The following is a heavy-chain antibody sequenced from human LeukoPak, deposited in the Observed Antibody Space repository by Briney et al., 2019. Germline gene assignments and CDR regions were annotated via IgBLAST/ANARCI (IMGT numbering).Heavy chain of an antibody. CDR3: ARRYSSGINIDY. V-gene: IGHV3-9*01. D-gene: IGHD6-19*01. CDR1: GFTFDDYA. J-gene: IGHJ4*02. CDR2: ISWNSGSI. Sequence: GGSLRLSCAASGFTFDDYAMHWVRQAPGKGLEWVSGISWNSGSIGYADSVKGRFTISRDNAKNSLYLQMNSLRAEDTAVYYCARRYSSGINIDYWGQGTLVTVSS.